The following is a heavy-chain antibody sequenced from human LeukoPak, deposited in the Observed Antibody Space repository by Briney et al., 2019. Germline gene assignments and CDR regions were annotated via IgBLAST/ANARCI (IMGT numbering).Heavy chain of an antibody. J-gene: IGHJ3*02. CDR3: ARTDKYYYDSSGYPFWAFDI. Sequence: SQTLSLTCAISGDSVSSNSAAWNWIRQSPSRGLEWLGRTYYRSKWYNDYAVSVKSRITINPDTSKNQFSLQLNSVTPEDTAVYYCARTDKYYYDSSGYPFWAFDIWGQGTMVTVSS. CDR2: TYYRSKWYN. CDR1: GDSVSSNSAA. D-gene: IGHD3-22*01. V-gene: IGHV6-1*01.